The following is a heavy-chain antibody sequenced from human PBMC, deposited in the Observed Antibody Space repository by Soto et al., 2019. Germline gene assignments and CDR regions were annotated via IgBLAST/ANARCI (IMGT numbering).Heavy chain of an antibody. D-gene: IGHD2-2*03. J-gene: IGHJ4*02. V-gene: IGHV4-59*11. CDR1: GDSIKTHY. CDR3: ASGWMAAFDN. CDR2: IYYSGST. Sequence: XATLSLTFNVTGDSIKTHYWSWIRQAPGKGLEWIGYIYYSGSTLYNPSLKRRVTISADTAKNQFSLRLTSLTAADTAVYYCASGWMAAFDNWGQGTLVTVSS.